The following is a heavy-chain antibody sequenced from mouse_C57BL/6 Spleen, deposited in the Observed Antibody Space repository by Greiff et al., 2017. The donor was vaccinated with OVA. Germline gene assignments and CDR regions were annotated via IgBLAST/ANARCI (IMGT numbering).Heavy chain of an antibody. J-gene: IGHJ3*01. CDR1: GYTFTSYW. V-gene: IGHV1-52*01. CDR2: IDPSDSET. CDR3: ARLDYGSRGAY. Sequence: VQLQQPGAELVRPGSSVKLSCKASGYTFTSYWMHWVKQRPIQGLEWIGNIDPSDSETHYNQKFKDKATLTVDKSSSTAYMQLSSLTSEDSAVYYCARLDYGSRGAYWGQGTLVTVSA. D-gene: IGHD1-1*01.